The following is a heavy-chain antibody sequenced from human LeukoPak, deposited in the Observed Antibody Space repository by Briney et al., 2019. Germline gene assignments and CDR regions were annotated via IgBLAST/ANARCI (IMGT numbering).Heavy chain of an antibody. J-gene: IGHJ4*02. V-gene: IGHV3-21*01. D-gene: IGHD5-24*01. CDR3: ARDSGWLSVAYYFDY. Sequence: GGSLRLSCAASGFTFSSYSMNWVRQAPGKGLEWVSSISSSSSYIYYADSVKGRFTISRDYAKNSLYLQMNSLRAEDTAVYYCARDSGWLSVAYYFDYWGQGTLVTVSS. CDR1: GFTFSSYS. CDR2: ISSSSSYI.